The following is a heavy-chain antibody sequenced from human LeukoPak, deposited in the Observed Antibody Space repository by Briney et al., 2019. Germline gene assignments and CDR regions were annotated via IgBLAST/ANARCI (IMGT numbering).Heavy chain of an antibody. CDR3: ATSYYDSSGYYYFDY. D-gene: IGHD3-22*01. J-gene: IGHJ4*02. CDR1: GGSISSYY. Sequence: SETLSLTCTVSGGSISSYYWSWIRQPPGKGLEWIGYIYHSGSTYYNPSLKSRVTISVDRSKNKFSLKLSSVTAADTAVYYCATSYYDSSGYYYFDYWGQGTLVTVSS. V-gene: IGHV4-59*04. CDR2: IYHSGST.